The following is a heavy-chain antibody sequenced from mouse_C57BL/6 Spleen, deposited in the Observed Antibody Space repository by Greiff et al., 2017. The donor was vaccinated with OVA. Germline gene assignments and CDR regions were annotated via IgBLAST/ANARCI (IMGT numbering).Heavy chain of an antibody. D-gene: IGHD2-3*01. CDR2: ISYSGST. CDR3: ARDRWGYAMDY. CDR1: GYSITSGYD. Sequence: EVQLKESGPGMVKPSQSLSLTCTVTGYSITSGYDWHWIRHFPGNKLEWMGYISYSGSTNYNPSLKSRISITHDTSKNHFFLKLNSVTTEDTATYDCARDRWGYAMDYWGQGTSVTVSS. V-gene: IGHV3-1*01. J-gene: IGHJ4*01.